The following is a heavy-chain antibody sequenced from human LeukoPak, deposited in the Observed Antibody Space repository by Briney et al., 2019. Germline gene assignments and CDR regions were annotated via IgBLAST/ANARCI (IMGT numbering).Heavy chain of an antibody. J-gene: IGHJ4*02. CDR1: GYTFTGHY. CDR2: INPNNGGT. Sequence: GASVKVSCKASGYTFTGHYMHWVRQAPGQGLEWMGWINPNNGGTKYAQKFQDRVTMTRDTSISTAYMELSRLRSDDTAVYYCARDERYGSSGYPFDYWGQGTLVTVSS. V-gene: IGHV1-2*02. D-gene: IGHD3-22*01. CDR3: ARDERYGSSGYPFDY.